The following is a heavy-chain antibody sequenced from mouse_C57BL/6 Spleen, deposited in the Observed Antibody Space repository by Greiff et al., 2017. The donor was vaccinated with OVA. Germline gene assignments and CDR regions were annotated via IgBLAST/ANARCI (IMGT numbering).Heavy chain of an antibody. CDR3: ARDDYGSRVFAY. V-gene: IGHV5-4*01. CDR2: ISDGGSYT. CDR1: GFTFSSYA. Sequence: DVQLVESGGGLVKPGGSLKLSCAASGFTFSSYAISWVRQTPEKRLEWVATISDGGSYTYYPDNVKGRFTFSRDNAKNNLYLQMSHLKSENTAMYYCARDDYGSRVFAYWGQGTLVTVSA. J-gene: IGHJ3*01. D-gene: IGHD1-1*01.